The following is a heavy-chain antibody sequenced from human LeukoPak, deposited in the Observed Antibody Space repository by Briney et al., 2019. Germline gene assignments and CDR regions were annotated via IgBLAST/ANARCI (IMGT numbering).Heavy chain of an antibody. D-gene: IGHD3-9*01. V-gene: IGHV3-23*01. CDR1: GFTFSSYG. CDR2: ISGSGDST. CDR3: AKPIRKLRYFDFDAFDI. Sequence: GGTLRLSCAASGFTFSSYGMSWVRQAPGKGLEWVSAISGSGDSTYYADSVKGRFTISRDNSKNTLYLQMNSLRAEDTAVYYCAKPIRKLRYFDFDAFDIWGQGTMVTVSS. J-gene: IGHJ3*02.